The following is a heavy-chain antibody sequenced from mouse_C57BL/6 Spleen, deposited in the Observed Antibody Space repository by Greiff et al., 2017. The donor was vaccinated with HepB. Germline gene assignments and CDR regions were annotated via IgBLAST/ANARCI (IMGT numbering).Heavy chain of an antibody. J-gene: IGHJ2*01. D-gene: IGHD1-1*01. CDR2: IDPSDSYT. V-gene: IGHV1-59*01. CDR3: ARGLRYFDY. Sequence: QVQLQQSGAELVRPGTSVKLSCKASGYTFTSYWMHWVKQRPGQGLEWIGVIDPSDSYTNYNQKFKGKATLTVDTSSSTAYMQLSSLTSEDSAVYYCARGLRYFDYWGQGTTLTVSS. CDR1: GYTFTSYW.